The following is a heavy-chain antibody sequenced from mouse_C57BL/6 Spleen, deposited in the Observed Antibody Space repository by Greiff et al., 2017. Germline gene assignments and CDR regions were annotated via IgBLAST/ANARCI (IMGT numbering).Heavy chain of an antibody. J-gene: IGHJ2*01. D-gene: IGHD2-1*01. Sequence: QVQLQQPGAELVMPGASVKLSCKASGYTFTSYWMHWVKQRPGQGLEWIGEIDPSDSYTNYNQKFKGKSTLTVDKASSTAYMPLSSLTSEDSAVYYCARSLYGNWDYWGQGTTLTVSS. CDR1: GYTFTSYW. CDR3: ARSLYGNWDY. CDR2: IDPSDSYT. V-gene: IGHV1-69*01.